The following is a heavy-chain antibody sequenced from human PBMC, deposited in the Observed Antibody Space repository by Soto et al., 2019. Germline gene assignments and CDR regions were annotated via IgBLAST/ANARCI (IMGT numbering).Heavy chain of an antibody. D-gene: IGHD3-22*01. J-gene: IGHJ4*02. CDR1: GFTFSSYA. CDR3: AKVIFYYDSSGYLCGYYFDY. V-gene: IGHV3-23*01. CDR2: ISGSGGST. Sequence: GGSLRLSCAASGFTFSSYAMSWVRQAPGKGLEWVSAISGSGGSTYYADSVKGRFTISRDNSKNTLYLQMNSLRAEDTAVYYCAKVIFYYDSSGYLCGYYFDYWGQGTLVTVSS.